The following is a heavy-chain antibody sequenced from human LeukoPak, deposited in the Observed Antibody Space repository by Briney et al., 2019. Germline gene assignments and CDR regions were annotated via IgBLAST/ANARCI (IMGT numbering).Heavy chain of an antibody. Sequence: ASVKVSCKASGSTFTSYYMHWVRQATGQGLEWMGIINPSGGSTSYAQKYKGRVTMTRDTSTGTFYMELSSLRSEDTAVYYCARDYRLTDIVVVPAPTSLDYWGQGTLVTVSS. CDR2: INPSGGST. D-gene: IGHD2-2*01. CDR1: GSTFTSYY. J-gene: IGHJ4*02. CDR3: ARDYRLTDIVVVPAPTSLDY. V-gene: IGHV1-46*03.